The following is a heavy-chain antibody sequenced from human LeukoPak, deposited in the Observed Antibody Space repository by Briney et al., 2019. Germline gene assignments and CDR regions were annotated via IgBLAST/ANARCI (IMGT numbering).Heavy chain of an antibody. CDR2: VDREDGET. CDR1: GYTFTDYY. J-gene: IGHJ4*02. Sequence: ASVKISCKVSGYTFTDYYMHWVQQAPGKGLEWMGVVDREDGETIYAEKFQGRVTITADTSTDTAYMELSSLRSEDTAVHYCATDHMITMVRGVILDYWGQGTLVTVSS. V-gene: IGHV1-69-2*01. D-gene: IGHD3-10*01. CDR3: ATDHMITMVRGVILDY.